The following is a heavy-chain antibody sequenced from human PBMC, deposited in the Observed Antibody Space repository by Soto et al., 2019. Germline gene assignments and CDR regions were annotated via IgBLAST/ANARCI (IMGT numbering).Heavy chain of an antibody. J-gene: IGHJ4*02. CDR2: ISAYNGNT. CDR1: GYTFTGYY. V-gene: IGHV1-18*04. D-gene: IGHD5-18*01. CDR3: ARRGEDTAMANGY. Sequence: ASVKVSCKASGYTFTGYYMHWVRQAPGQGLEWMGWISAYNGNTNYAQKLQGRVTMTTDTSTSTAYMELRSLRSDDTAVYYCARRGEDTAMANGYWDQGTLVTVSS.